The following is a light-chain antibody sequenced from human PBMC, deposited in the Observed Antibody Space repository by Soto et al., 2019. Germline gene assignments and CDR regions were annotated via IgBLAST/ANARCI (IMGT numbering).Light chain of an antibody. CDR1: QSVSNNY. J-gene: IGKJ4*01. CDR3: QQYNNGHGLT. Sequence: IELTQSPDTLSLSPGERATLSCRASQSVSNNYLACYQQKPGQAPRLLIYGASNRATGIADRFSGSGSETDFSLTISRLEPEAFAVYSYQQYNNGHGLTFGGGTNVDIK. CDR2: GAS. V-gene: IGKV3D-20*02.